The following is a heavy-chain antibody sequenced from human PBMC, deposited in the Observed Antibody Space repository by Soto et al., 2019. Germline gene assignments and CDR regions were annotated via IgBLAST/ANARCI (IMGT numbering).Heavy chain of an antibody. CDR1: GVSFNNNG. CDR3: ARVLYYGSGSYSPYGMDV. V-gene: IGHV1-69*01. D-gene: IGHD3-10*01. Sequence: QVQLVQSGAEVKKPGSSVKVSCKTSGVSFNNNGIGWVRQAPGHGLEWMGGVSPPFRTSNYARKFQGRISITADASTGXVNMELSSLTSEDTAQYYCARVLYYGSGSYSPYGMDVWGQGTTVTVSS. CDR2: VSPPFRTS. J-gene: IGHJ6*02.